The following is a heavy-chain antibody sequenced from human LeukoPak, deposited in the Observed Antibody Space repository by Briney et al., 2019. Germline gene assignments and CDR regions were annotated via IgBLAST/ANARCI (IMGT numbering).Heavy chain of an antibody. Sequence: GGSLRLSCAASGFTFSSYAMSWVRQAPGKGLEWISAIGSGGGSIYYADSVKGRFTISRGDSKNTLSLQMNSLRADDTAVYYCARPRVTVPRTRWFDFWGQGTLVTVSS. CDR2: IGSGGGSI. CDR1: GFTFSSYA. V-gene: IGHV3-23*01. D-gene: IGHD6-19*01. J-gene: IGHJ5*01. CDR3: ARPRVTVPRTRWFDF.